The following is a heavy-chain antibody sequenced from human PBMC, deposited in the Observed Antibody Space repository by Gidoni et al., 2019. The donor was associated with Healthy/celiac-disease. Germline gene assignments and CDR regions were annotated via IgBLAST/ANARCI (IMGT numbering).Heavy chain of an antibody. D-gene: IGHD5-12*01. Sequence: EVPRVASGGGLVQPGRSLRLPFAASGFTFDVYAMHWARQAPGKGLEWVSGISWNSGSIGYADSVKGRFTISRDNAKNSLYLQMNSLRAEDTALYYCAKDMVEMATISEFAFDIWGQGTMVTVSS. CDR1: GFTFDVYA. V-gene: IGHV3-9*01. J-gene: IGHJ3*02. CDR3: AKDMVEMATISEFAFDI. CDR2: ISWNSGSI.